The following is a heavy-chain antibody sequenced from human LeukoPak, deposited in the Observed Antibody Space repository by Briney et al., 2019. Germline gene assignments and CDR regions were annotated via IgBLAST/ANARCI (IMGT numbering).Heavy chain of an antibody. CDR1: GGSISSYY. V-gene: IGHV4-59*01. CDR3: ARLQMEAFDI. D-gene: IGHD2-8*01. J-gene: IGHJ3*02. CDR2: IYYSGST. Sequence: MTSETLSLTCTVSGGSISSYYWSWIRQPPGKGLEWIGYIYYSGSTNYNPSLKSRVTISVDTSKNQFSLKLSSVTAADTAVYYCARLQMEAFDIWGQGTMVTVSS.